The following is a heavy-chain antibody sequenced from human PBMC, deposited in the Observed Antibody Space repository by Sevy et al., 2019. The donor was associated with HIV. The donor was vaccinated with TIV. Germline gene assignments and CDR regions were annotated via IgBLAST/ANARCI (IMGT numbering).Heavy chain of an antibody. D-gene: IGHD3-10*01. V-gene: IGHV4-59*08. CDR2: IYYRGST. Sequence: SETLSLTCTVSGGSINNYYWSWIRQPPGKGLEWIGYIYYRGSTNYNPSLKSRVTISLDTSKSQFSLKLSSVTAADTALYYCARQGGLVDRAFDYWGQGTLVTVSS. CDR3: ARQGGLVDRAFDY. J-gene: IGHJ4*02. CDR1: GGSINNYY.